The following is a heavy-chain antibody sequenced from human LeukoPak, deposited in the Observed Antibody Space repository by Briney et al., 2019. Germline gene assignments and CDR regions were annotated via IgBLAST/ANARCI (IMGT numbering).Heavy chain of an antibody. J-gene: IGHJ5*02. Sequence: SETLSLTCAVSGYSISSGYYWGWIRQPPGKGLEWIGSIYHSGSTYYNPSLKSRVTISVDTSKNQFSLKLSSVTAADTAVYYYARDSRFPLILFDPWGQGTLVTVSS. CDR3: ARDSRFPLILFDP. V-gene: IGHV4-38-2*02. D-gene: IGHD2-21*01. CDR1: GYSISSGYY. CDR2: IYHSGST.